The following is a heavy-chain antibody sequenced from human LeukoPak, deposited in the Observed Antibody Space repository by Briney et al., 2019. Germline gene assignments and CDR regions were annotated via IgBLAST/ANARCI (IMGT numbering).Heavy chain of an antibody. CDR1: GFTFSNAW. D-gene: IGHD3-22*01. CDR3: ATDFYDST. J-gene: IGHJ5*02. V-gene: IGHV3-15*07. CDR2: IRSNSDGGTI. Sequence: GGSLRLSCAASGFTFSNAWMNWVRQAPGKGLEWVGRIRSNSDGGTIDYAAPVKGRFTLSRDDSKTTPYLQMNSLQTEDTAVYYCATDFYDSTWGQGTLVTVSS.